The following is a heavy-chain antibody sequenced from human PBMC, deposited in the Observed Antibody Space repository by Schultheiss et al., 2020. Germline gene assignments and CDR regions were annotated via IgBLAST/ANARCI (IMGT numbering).Heavy chain of an antibody. D-gene: IGHD3-22*01. V-gene: IGHV4-34*10. CDR1: GGSFSGYY. CDR3: ARFRYYYDSSGYYSYYYGMDV. J-gene: IGHJ6*02. CDR2: IHHSGST. Sequence: SETLSLSCAVYGGSFSGYYWSWIRQPPGKGLEWIGEIHHSGSTYYNPSLKSRITMSVDTSKNQFSLKLSSVTAADTAVYYCARFRYYYDSSGYYSYYYGMDVWGQGTTGTVSS.